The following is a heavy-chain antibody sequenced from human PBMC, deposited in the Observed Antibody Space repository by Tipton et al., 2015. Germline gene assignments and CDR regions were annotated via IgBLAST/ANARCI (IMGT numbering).Heavy chain of an antibody. CDR2: IYYSGST. Sequence: TLSLTCTVSGGSISSYYWSWIRQPPGKGLEWIGYIYYSGSTNYNPSLKSRVTISVDTSKNQFSLKLSSVTAADTAVYYCARDYVYNWFDPLGQGTLVTVSS. CDR1: GGSISSYY. J-gene: IGHJ5*02. D-gene: IGHD3-10*02. V-gene: IGHV4-59*01. CDR3: ARDYVYNWFDP.